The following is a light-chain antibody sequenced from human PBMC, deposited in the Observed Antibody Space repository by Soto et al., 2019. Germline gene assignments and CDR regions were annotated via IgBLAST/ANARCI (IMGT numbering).Light chain of an antibody. CDR3: QQRINWPYT. CDR1: QSVSRY. CDR2: DAS. V-gene: IGKV3-11*01. J-gene: IGKJ2*01. Sequence: EIVLTQSPATLSLSPGERATLSCRASQSVSRYLAWYQQKPGQAPRLLIYDASNRATGIPARFSGSGSATDFTLTINSLEPEDFAVYYCQQRINWPYTFGQGTKLEIK.